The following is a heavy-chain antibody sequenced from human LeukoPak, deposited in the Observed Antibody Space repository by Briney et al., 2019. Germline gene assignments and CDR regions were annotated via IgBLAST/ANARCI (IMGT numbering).Heavy chain of an antibody. V-gene: IGHV1-8*01. CDR3: ARGKAHCSSTSCYGGWLDP. J-gene: IGHJ5*02. CDR2: MNPNSGNT. Sequence: ASVKVSCKASGYTFTSYDINWVRQATGQGLEWMGWMNPNSGNTGYAQKFQGRVTMTRNTSISTAYMELSSLRSEDTAVYYCARGKAHCSSTSCYGGWLDPWGQGTLVTVSS. D-gene: IGHD2-2*01. CDR1: GYTFTSYD.